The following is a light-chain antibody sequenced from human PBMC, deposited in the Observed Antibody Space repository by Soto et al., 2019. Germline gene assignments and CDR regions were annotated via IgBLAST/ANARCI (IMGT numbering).Light chain of an antibody. V-gene: IGKV3-20*01. Sequence: EIVLTQSPGTLSLSPGERATLSCRASQSINTRYSAWYQQKSGQPPRLLIYATSSRAPGIPDRFSGSGSGTDFTLTISRLEPEDFAVYYCQQYDDSARYKFGQGTNLEIK. J-gene: IGKJ2*01. CDR1: QSINTRY. CDR2: ATS. CDR3: QQYDDSARYK.